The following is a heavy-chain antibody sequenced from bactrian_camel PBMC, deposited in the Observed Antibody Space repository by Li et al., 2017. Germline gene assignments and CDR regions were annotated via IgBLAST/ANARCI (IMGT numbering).Heavy chain of an antibody. CDR1: GKTNVLNC. Sequence: HVQLVESGGDSVQAGGSLTLSCAATGKTNVLNCMGWFRQAPGKEREGVAVITRIHGGTEYADSVKGRFIISRDSSKMTWSLQMNNLKPEDTAMYYCAARSVGWCPLFEHWLGKRAYTPGGYFANWGQGTQVTVS. D-gene: IGHD1*01. V-gene: IGHV3S63*01. J-gene: IGHJ6*01. CDR3: AARSVGWCPLFEHWLGKRAYTPGGYFAN. CDR2: ITRIHGGT.